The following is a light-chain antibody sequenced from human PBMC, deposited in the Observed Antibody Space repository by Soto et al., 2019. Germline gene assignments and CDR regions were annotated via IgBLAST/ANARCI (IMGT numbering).Light chain of an antibody. J-gene: IGKJ1*01. CDR2: SAS. Sequence: DIQMTQSPSSLSASVGDRVTITCRASRSINTYVNWYQQRPGKAPELLIYSASNLHTGVPSRFSGSGSGTDFTFTINNLLPEDFAIYYCQQTYSTPRTFGQGTKV. CDR1: RSINTY. V-gene: IGKV1-39*01. CDR3: QQTYSTPRT.